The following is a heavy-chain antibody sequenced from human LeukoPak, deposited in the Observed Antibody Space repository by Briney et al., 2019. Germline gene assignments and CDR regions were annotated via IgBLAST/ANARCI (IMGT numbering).Heavy chain of an antibody. V-gene: IGHV3-23*01. CDR1: GFTFSSYS. D-gene: IGHD3-22*01. J-gene: IGHJ3*02. CDR2: ISGSGGST. Sequence: GGSLRLSCAASGFTFSSYSMNWVRQAPGKGLEWVSAISGSGGSTYYADSVKGRFTISRDNSKNTLYLQMNSLRAEDTAVYYCAKDRPKYYYDSSGPDAFDIWGKGTMVTVSS. CDR3: AKDRPKYYYDSSGPDAFDI.